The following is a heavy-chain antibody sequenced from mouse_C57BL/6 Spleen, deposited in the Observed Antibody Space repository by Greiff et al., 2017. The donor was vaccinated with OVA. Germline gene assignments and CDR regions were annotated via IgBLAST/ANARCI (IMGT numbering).Heavy chain of an antibody. D-gene: IGHD1-1*01. Sequence: QVQLLQPGAELVRPGTSVKLSCKASGYTFTSYWMHWVKQRPGQGLEWIGVIDPSDSYTNYNQKFKGKATLTVDTSSSTAYMQLSSLTSEDSAVDDCARETTVVGEGMDYWGQGTSVTVSS. J-gene: IGHJ4*01. CDR1: GYTFTSYW. V-gene: IGHV1-59*01. CDR2: IDPSDSYT. CDR3: ARETTVVGEGMDY.